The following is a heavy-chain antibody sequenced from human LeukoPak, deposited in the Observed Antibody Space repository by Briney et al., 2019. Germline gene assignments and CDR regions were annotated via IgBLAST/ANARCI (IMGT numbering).Heavy chain of an antibody. CDR3: ARAVGSGSFQTYYYYMDV. D-gene: IGHD3-10*01. CDR2: IYYSGTT. CDR1: GGSISSYY. J-gene: IGHJ6*03. V-gene: IGHV4-59*12. Sequence: PSETLSLTCTVSGGSISSYYWSWIRQPPGKGLEGIGYIYYSGTTNYNPSLKSRVSMSVDTSKNQFSLKLSSVTAADTAVYYCARAVGSGSFQTYYYYMDVWGKGTTVTISS.